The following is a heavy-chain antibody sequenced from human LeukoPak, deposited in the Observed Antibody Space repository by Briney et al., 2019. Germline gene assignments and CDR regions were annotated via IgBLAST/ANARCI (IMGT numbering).Heavy chain of an antibody. V-gene: IGHV1-18*01. CDR2: ISAYNGNT. J-gene: IGHJ4*02. D-gene: IGHD6-19*01. CDR3: ARGVYSSGLYYFDY. Sequence: GASVTVSYKASGYTFTSYGISWVRQAPGQGLEWMGWISAYNGNTNYAQKLQGRVTMTTDTSTSTAYMELRSLRSDDTAVYYCARGVYSSGLYYFDYWGQGTLVTVSS. CDR1: GYTFTSYG.